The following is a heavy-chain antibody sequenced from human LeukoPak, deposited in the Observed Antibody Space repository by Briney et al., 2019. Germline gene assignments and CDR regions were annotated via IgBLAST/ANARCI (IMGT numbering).Heavy chain of an antibody. D-gene: IGHD1-26*01. CDR3: ARDVSSTPNWEFDY. CDR1: GYNFADYF. CDR2: INAKSGGT. Sequence: ASVKVSCKTSGYNFADYFIHWVRQAPGQGLEWMGRINAKSGGTEYEQKFQGRVTMTRDTSINTAYVEVRWLIPDDTAIYFCARDVSSTPNWEFDYWGQGTLVTVSS. V-gene: IGHV1-2*06. J-gene: IGHJ4*02.